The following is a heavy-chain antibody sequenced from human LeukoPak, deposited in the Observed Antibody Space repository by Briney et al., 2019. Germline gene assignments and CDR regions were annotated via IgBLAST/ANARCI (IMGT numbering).Heavy chain of an antibody. CDR1: GDSIRSTGYY. J-gene: IGHJ4*02. Sequence: SETLSLTCTVSGDSIRSTGYYWGWIRQPPGKGLEWIGSIYYSGDTYYNPSLKSRVTIAVDTSKNQFSLKLNSVTAADTAVYYCARRKSFYDSSGYFDHWGRGTLVTVS. D-gene: IGHD3-22*01. V-gene: IGHV4-39*01. CDR2: IYYSGDT. CDR3: ARRKSFYDSSGYFDH.